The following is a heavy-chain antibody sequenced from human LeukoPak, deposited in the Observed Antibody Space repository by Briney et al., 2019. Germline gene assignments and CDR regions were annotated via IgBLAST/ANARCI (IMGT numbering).Heavy chain of an antibody. J-gene: IGHJ4*02. CDR3: ARDHNWGFDY. CDR2: IGGSTSTI. Sequence: PGGSLRLSCAASGFIFSDYSMNWVRQAPGKGLEWLSYIGGSTSTISYADSVKGRFTISRDNAKNSLYLQMDSLRAEDTAVYYCARDHNWGFDYWGQGILVAVSP. V-gene: IGHV3-48*01. CDR1: GFIFSDYS. D-gene: IGHD3-16*01.